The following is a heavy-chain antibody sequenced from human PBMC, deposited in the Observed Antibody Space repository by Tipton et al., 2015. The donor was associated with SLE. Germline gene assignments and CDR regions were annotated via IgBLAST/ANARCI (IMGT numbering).Heavy chain of an antibody. CDR3: ARVPSGSYYLGDYYGMDV. J-gene: IGHJ6*02. D-gene: IGHD1-26*01. Sequence: TLSLTCTVSGDSISSHNWSWIRQPPGKGLEWIGYIYYSGSTNYNPSLKSRVTISVDTSKNQFSLKLSSVTAADTAVYYCARVPSGSYYLGDYYGMDVWGQGTTVTVSS. V-gene: IGHV4-59*11. CDR1: GDSISSHN. CDR2: IYYSGST.